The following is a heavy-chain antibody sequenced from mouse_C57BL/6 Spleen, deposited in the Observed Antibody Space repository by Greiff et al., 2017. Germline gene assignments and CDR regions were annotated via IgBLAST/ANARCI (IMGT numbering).Heavy chain of an antibody. V-gene: IGHV14-4*01. D-gene: IGHD2-4*01. J-gene: IGHJ4*01. CDR3: TQDYDYDGTA. Sequence: VQLKESGAELVRPGASVKLSCTASGFNIKDDYMHWVKQRPEQGLEWIGWIDPENGDTEYASKFQGKATITADTSSNTAYLQLSSLTSEDTAVYYCTQDYDYDGTAWGQGTSVTVSS. CDR2: IDPENGDT. CDR1: GFNIKDDY.